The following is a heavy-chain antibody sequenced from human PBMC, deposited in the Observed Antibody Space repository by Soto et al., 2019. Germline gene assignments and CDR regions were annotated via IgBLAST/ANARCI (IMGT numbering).Heavy chain of an antibody. CDR1: GGSMSSSNW. Sequence: SETLSLTCTVSGGSMSSSNWWNWVRQPPGKGLEWIGETHHSGLTNYNPSLKSRVTISVDKSKNHFSLKLSSVTAADTAVYYCARNSGIKMVRGGIDEAFDIWCQATMVTVAS. CDR2: THHSGLT. CDR3: ARNSGIKMVRGGIDEAFDI. D-gene: IGHD3-10*01. V-gene: IGHV4-4*02. J-gene: IGHJ3*02.